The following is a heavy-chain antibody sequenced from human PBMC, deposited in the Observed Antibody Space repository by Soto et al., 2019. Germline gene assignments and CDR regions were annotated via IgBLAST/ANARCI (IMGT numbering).Heavy chain of an antibody. CDR3: VKPIVAGAFEY. CDR2: INSNGDNT. CDR1: AFTFSTYL. D-gene: IGHD5-12*01. V-gene: IGHV3-64D*06. Sequence: GGSLRLSCSASAFTFSTYLMHWVRQPPGKGLEYVSTINSNGDNTYYADSVRSRFTISRDKSKSTLFLQMSSLRVEDTAVYYCVKPIVAGAFEYWGQGTLVTVSS. J-gene: IGHJ4*02.